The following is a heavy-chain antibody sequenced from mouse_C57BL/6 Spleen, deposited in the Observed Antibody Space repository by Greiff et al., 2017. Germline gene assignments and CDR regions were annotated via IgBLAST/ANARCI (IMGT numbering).Heavy chain of an antibody. J-gene: IGHJ1*03. CDR1: GYAFSSYW. CDR3: ARSNYYGSSHWYFDV. D-gene: IGHD1-1*01. V-gene: IGHV1-80*01. Sequence: QVQLQQSGAELVKPGASVKISCKASGYAFSSYWMNWVKQRPGKGLEWIGQISPGDGDTNYNGKFKGKATLTAEKSSSTAYMQLSSLTSDDSAVYFCARSNYYGSSHWYFDVWGTGTTVTVSS. CDR2: ISPGDGDT.